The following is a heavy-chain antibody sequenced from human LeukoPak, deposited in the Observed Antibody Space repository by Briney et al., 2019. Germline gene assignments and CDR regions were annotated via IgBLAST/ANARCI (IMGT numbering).Heavy chain of an antibody. D-gene: IGHD3-9*01. J-gene: IGHJ6*02. CDR3: ARDRDDILTGFFDPGNDYYGMDV. Sequence: VASVKVSCKASGGTFSSYAISWVRQAPGQGLEWMGRIVPILGIANYAQKFQGRVTITADKSTSTAYIELSSLRSEDTAVYYCARDRDDILTGFFDPGNDYYGMDVWGQGTTVTVSS. CDR1: GGTFSSYA. CDR2: IVPILGIA. V-gene: IGHV1-69*04.